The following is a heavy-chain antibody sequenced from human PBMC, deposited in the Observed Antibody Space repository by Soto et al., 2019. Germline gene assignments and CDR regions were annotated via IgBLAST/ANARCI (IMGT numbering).Heavy chain of an antibody. Sequence: EVQLVESGGGLVQPGGSLRLSCAASGFTFSNFWMHWVRQAPGKGLVWVSRINSEGSGTAYADSVKGRFTISRDNAKNTLHLQMHSLRAEHTAGYYCARDGYDYNWGNDHHAMDVWVKGTSVTVSS. D-gene: IGHD3-16*01. CDR2: INSEGSGT. CDR3: ARDGYDYNWGNDHHAMDV. V-gene: IGHV3-74*01. J-gene: IGHJ6*03. CDR1: GFTFSNFW.